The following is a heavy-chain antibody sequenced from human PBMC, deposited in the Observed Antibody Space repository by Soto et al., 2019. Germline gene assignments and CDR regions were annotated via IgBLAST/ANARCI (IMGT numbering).Heavy chain of an antibody. D-gene: IGHD6-13*01. V-gene: IGHV1-69*08. J-gene: IGHJ6*02. CDR1: GGTFSTYI. Sequence: QVQLVQSGAEVKKPGSSVKVSCKASGGTFSTYIINWVRQAPGRGPEWMGRIIPILGMVNYAPNFQGRVTINTDKSTSTAYMELSSLRSEDTGVYYCARDGAAAGAGMYSYYGMDVWGQGTTVTVSS. CDR3: ARDGAAAGAGMYSYYGMDV. CDR2: IIPILGMV.